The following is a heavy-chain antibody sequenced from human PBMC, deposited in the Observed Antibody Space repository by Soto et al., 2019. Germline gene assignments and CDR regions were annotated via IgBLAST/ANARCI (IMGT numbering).Heavy chain of an antibody. Sequence: EVQLLESGGGLVQPGGSLRLSCAASGFIFSSYAMSWVRQAPGKGLEWVLAISGSGGSTYYADSEKGRFTISRDNSKNTLYLQMNSLRAEDTAVYYCARGESNSNYAWDYWGQGTLVTVSS. CDR2: ISGSGGST. CDR3: ARGESNSNYAWDY. J-gene: IGHJ4*02. V-gene: IGHV3-23*01. D-gene: IGHD4-4*01. CDR1: GFIFSSYA.